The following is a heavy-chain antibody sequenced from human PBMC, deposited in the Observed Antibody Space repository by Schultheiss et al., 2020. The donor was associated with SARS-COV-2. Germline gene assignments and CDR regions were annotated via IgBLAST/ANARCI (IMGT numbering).Heavy chain of an antibody. CDR1: GFTVSSNS. CDR2: IYSGGIT. J-gene: IGHJ4*02. CDR3: ATGGERYPRD. Sequence: GESLKISCAVSGFTVSSNSMSWVRQAPGKGLEWVSLIYSGGITYSADSVKGRFTISRDNSKNTVYLQMSSLRPEDTAVYYCATGGERYPRDWGQGTLVTVSS. V-gene: IGHV3-53*05. D-gene: IGHD3-10*01.